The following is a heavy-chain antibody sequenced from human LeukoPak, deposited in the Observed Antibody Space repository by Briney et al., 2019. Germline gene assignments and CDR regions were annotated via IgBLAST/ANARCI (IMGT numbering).Heavy chain of an antibody. V-gene: IGHV5-51*01. CDR3: ARIWYYYGSGRGANFDY. D-gene: IGHD3-10*01. CDR2: IFPGDSDT. CDR1: GSSFTGYS. Sequence: GAPLKTSFKPSGSSFTGYSIGWARRLPGKGRGGLGIIFPGDSDTRYSPSFQRQVPISADKSISTAYLQWSSLKASDTAMYYCARIWYYYGSGRGANFDYWGQGTLVTVSS. J-gene: IGHJ4*02.